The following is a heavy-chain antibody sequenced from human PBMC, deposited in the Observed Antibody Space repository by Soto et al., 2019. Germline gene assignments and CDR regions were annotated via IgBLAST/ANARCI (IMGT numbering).Heavy chain of an antibody. CDR3: ARVTWDEEQQLPSGGYYFDY. CDR2: ISAYNGNT. CDR1: GYTFTSYG. V-gene: IGHV1-18*04. J-gene: IGHJ4*02. Sequence: QVQLVQSGAEVKKPGASVKVSCKASGYTFTSYGISWVRQAPGQGLEWMGWISAYNGNTNYAQKLQGRVTMTTDTSTSTAYMELRSLRSDDTAVYYCARVTWDEEQQLPSGGYYFDYWGQGTLVTVSS. D-gene: IGHD6-13*01.